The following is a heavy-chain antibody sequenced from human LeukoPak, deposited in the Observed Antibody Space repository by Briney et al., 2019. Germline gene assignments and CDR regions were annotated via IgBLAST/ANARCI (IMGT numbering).Heavy chain of an antibody. CDR1: GGSISSYY. CDR3: TAARTVLEYFQH. V-gene: IGHV4-59*01. Sequence: PSETLSLTCTVSGGSISSYYWSWIRQPPGKGLEWIGYIYYSGSTNYNPSLKSRVTISVDTSKNQFSLKLSSVTAADTAVYYCTAARTVLEYFQHWGQGTLVTVSS. D-gene: IGHD6-6*01. CDR2: IYYSGST. J-gene: IGHJ1*01.